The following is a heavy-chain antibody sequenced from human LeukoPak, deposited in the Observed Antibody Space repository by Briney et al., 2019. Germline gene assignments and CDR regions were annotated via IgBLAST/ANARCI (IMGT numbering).Heavy chain of an antibody. J-gene: IGHJ4*02. CDR2: INTDGSHT. Sequence: PGGSLRLSCVASGFTFSSYWMHWVRQTPGKGLVWVSRINTDGSHTDYADSVKGRFTVSRDNARNTLYLQMNSLRAEDTAVYYCARATYYYDSSGYSSYWGQGTLVTVSS. V-gene: IGHV3-74*01. D-gene: IGHD3-22*01. CDR3: ARATYYYDSSGYSSY. CDR1: GFTFSSYW.